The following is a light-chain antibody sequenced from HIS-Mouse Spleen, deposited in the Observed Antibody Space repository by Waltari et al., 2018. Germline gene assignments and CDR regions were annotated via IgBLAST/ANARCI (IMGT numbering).Light chain of an antibody. CDR2: DAS. J-gene: IGKJ3*01. V-gene: IGKV1-33*01. CDR3: QQYDNLHRLT. Sequence: IQMTQSTSSLSASVGDRVTITCQASQDISNYLNWYQQKPGKAPKLLIYDASNLETGVPSRFSGSGSGTDFTFTISSLQPEDIATYYCQQYDNLHRLTFGPGTKVDIK. CDR1: QDISNY.